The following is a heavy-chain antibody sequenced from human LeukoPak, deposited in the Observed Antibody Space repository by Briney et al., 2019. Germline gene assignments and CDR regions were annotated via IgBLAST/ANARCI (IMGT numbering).Heavy chain of an antibody. CDR1: GFTVSSNY. J-gene: IGHJ4*02. V-gene: IGHV3-53*01. CDR3: ARDLGQPTDY. CDR2: IYTGGST. D-gene: IGHD3-10*01. Sequence: GGSLRLSCAASGFTVSSNYMSWVRQAPGKGLEWVSLIYTGGSTYYADSVKDRFTISRDNSKNTLYLQMNSLRAEDTAVYYCARDLGQPTDYWGQGTLVTVSS.